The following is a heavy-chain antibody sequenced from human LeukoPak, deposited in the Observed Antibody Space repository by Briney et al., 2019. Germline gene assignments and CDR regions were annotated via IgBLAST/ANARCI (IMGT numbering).Heavy chain of an antibody. CDR3: ARIGGSPYYYGMDV. V-gene: IGHV4-59*06. J-gene: IGHJ6*02. Sequence: SETLSLTCTVSGGSISSYCWSWIRQHPGKGLEWIGYIYYTGSTYNNPSLKSRVSISVDTSKNQFSLELTSVTAADTAVYYCARIGGSPYYYGMDVWGQGTTVTVSS. D-gene: IGHD2-15*01. CDR1: GGSISSYC. CDR2: IYYTGST.